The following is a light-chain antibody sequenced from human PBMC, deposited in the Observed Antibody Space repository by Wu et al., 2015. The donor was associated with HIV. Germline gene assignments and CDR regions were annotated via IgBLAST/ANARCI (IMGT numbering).Light chain of an antibody. CDR2: AAS. J-gene: IGKJ2*01. CDR3: QQAYATHN. CDR1: ENIRTY. Sequence: DIQMTQSPSSLSASVGDRVTITCRASENIRTYLNWYQHKPGKAPKLLIYAASTLQPGVPSRFSGSGSETDFTLTISGLQPDDFATYYCQQAYATHNFGQGTKV. V-gene: IGKV1-39*01.